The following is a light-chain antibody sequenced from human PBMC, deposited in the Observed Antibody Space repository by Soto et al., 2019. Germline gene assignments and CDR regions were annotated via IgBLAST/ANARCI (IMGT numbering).Light chain of an antibody. V-gene: IGLV2-14*01. J-gene: IGLJ2*01. Sequence: QSALTQPPSASGSPGQSVTISCTGTSSDVGGYNYVSWYQQHPGKAPKLMIYEVSNRPSGISHRFSGSKSGDTASLTISGLQAEDEADYYCSSFTNTTTLVLFGGGTKLTVL. CDR3: SSFTNTTTLVL. CDR1: SSDVGGYNY. CDR2: EVS.